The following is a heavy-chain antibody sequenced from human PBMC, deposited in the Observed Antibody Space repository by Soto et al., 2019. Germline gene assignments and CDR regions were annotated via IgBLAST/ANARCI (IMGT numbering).Heavy chain of an antibody. V-gene: IGHV3-30-3*01. Sequence: GGSLRLSCAASGFTFSSYAMHWVRQAPGKGLEWVAVISYDGSNKYYADSVKGRFTISRDNSKNTLYLQMNSLRAEDTAVYYCAKAHLRYCSSTSCFLGMDVWGQGTTVTVSS. CDR2: ISYDGSNK. J-gene: IGHJ6*02. CDR3: AKAHLRYCSSTSCFLGMDV. CDR1: GFTFSSYA. D-gene: IGHD2-2*01.